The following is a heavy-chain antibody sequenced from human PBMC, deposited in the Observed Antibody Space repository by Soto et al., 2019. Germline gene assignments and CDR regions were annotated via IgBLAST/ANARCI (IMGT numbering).Heavy chain of an antibody. Sequence: GGSLRLSCTISGFRVIDNYVSWVRQAPGRGLEWVSVVDSGGKTDYAESVRGRFTASRDTAKNTVYLQMNRLRVEDTARYHCTRDSSYYGAGRGVLDYWGQGAPVTVSS. D-gene: IGHD3-10*01. J-gene: IGHJ4*02. CDR2: VDSGGKT. CDR1: GFRVIDNY. CDR3: TRDSSYYGAGRGVLDY. V-gene: IGHV3-66*01.